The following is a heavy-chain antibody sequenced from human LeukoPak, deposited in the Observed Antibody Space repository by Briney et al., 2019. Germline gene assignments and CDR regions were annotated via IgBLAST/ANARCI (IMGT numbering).Heavy chain of an antibody. Sequence: ASVKVSCKASGGTFSSYDISWVRQAPGQGLEWMGGIMPMLGTANYAQKFQGRVTITADKSTSTAYMELSSLRSEDTAVYYCARGHFSNPPYYYYYYMDVWGKGTTVTVSS. V-gene: IGHV1-69*06. CDR1: GGTFSSYD. CDR3: ARGHFSNPPYYYYYYMDV. J-gene: IGHJ6*03. CDR2: IMPMLGTA.